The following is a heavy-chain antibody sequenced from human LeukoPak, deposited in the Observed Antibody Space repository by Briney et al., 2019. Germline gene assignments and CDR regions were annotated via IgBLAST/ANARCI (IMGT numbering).Heavy chain of an antibody. CDR2: IKPDGTTK. J-gene: IGHJ4*02. CDR1: GFPFSSYS. Sequence: PGGSLRLSCAASGFPFSSYSMTWVRQAPGKGLEGGANIKPDGTTKFYVDSVKGRFTISRDNALNSLYLQMNSLRAEDTAIYYCARSIPYGTTWYGRSDYWGQGTLVTVSS. V-gene: IGHV3-7*03. CDR3: ARSIPYGTTWYGRSDY. D-gene: IGHD6-13*01.